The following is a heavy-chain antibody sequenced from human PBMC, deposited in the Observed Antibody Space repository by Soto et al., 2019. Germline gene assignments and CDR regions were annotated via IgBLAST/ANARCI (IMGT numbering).Heavy chain of an antibody. V-gene: IGHV1-69*06. J-gene: IGHJ3*02. D-gene: IGHD3-22*01. CDR3: ARSLSTPGSSGSLSVFEI. CDR2: IIPIFGTA. Sequence: SVKVSCKASGGTFSSYAISWVRQAPGQGLEWMGGIIPIFGTANYAQKFQGRVTITADKSTSTAYMELSSLRSEDTAVYYCARSLSTPGSSGSLSVFEIWGQGTMVTVSS. CDR1: GGTFSSYA.